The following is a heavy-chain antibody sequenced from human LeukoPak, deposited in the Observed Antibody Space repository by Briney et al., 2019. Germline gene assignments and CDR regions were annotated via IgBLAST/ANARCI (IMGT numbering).Heavy chain of an antibody. J-gene: IGHJ4*02. CDR2: ISGSGGST. D-gene: IGHD2-2*01. Sequence: PGGSLRLSCTASGFTFGDYAMSWFRQAPGKGLEWVSAISGSGGSTYYADSVKGRFTISRDNSKNTLYLQMNSLRAEDTAVYYCAKGGGTYCSSTSCYSTPFDYWGQGTLVTVSS. CDR3: AKGGGTYCSSTSCYSTPFDY. CDR1: GFTFGDYA. V-gene: IGHV3-23*01.